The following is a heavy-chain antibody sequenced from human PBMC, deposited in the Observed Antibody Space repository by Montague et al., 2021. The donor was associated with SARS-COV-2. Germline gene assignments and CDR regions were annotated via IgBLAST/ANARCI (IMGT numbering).Heavy chain of an antibody. CDR3: ARDYGDYSYYYGLDV. D-gene: IGHD4-17*01. V-gene: IGHV4-61*02. J-gene: IGHJ6*02. Sequence: TLSLTYTVSGGSIRSGSYYWSWIRQPAGKGLEWIGRIYSSGSTNYNPSLKSRVTMSVDTSKNQFSLKVSSATAADTAVYYCARDYGDYSYYYGLDVWGQGTTVTVSS. CDR1: GGSIRSGSYY. CDR2: IYSSGST.